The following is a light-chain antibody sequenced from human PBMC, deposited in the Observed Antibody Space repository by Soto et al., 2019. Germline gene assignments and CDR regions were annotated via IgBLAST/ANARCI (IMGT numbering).Light chain of an antibody. CDR3: QQYKDWPKT. CDR1: RSVSSY. Sequence: ETVMTQSPDTLSVSPGEGAALSCRASRSVSSYVAWYQLRPGQAPRVLIYGASTRATGISTRFSGSGSGTEFTLTIGSLQPEDSAVYYCQQYKDWPKTFGQGTRVET. V-gene: IGKV3-15*01. CDR2: GAS. J-gene: IGKJ1*01.